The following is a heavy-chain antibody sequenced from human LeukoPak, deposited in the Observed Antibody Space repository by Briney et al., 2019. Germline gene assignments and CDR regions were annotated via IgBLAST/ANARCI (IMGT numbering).Heavy chain of an antibody. J-gene: IGHJ4*02. CDR2: INPNSGGT. V-gene: IGHV1-2*02. CDR3: ARDLLAMVRGVIIGAVGY. D-gene: IGHD3-10*01. CDR1: GYTFTGYY. Sequence: GASVKVSCKASGYTFTGYYMHWVRQAPGQGLEWMGWINPNSGGTNYAQKFQGRVTMTRDTFISTAYMELSRLRSDDTAVYYCARDLLAMVRGVIIGAVGYWGQGTLVTVSS.